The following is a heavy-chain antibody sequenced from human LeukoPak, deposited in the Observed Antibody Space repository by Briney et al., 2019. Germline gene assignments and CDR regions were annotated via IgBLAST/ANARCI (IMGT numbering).Heavy chain of an antibody. J-gene: IGHJ4*02. Sequence: GRSLRLSCAASGFTFSRYGMHWVRQAPGKGLEWVAVISYDGSNKYYADSVKGRFTISRDNSKNTLYLQMNSLRAEDTAVYYCAKGGAYHSSGSIDYWGQGTLVTVSS. CDR2: ISYDGSNK. V-gene: IGHV3-30*18. CDR3: AKGGAYHSSGSIDY. D-gene: IGHD3-22*01. CDR1: GFTFSRYG.